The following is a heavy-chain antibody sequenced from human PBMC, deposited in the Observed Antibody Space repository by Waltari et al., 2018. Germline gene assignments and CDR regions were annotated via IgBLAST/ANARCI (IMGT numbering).Heavy chain of an antibody. CDR3: ARDGGGNGYIHY. Sequence: EVQLGESGGGLVQPGGSLRLSCEDSAFTLSSSYMPWFRQVPGNGLVWVLLINTDGSSSNYADSFTGRFTISRDNGKKTLYLQMNSLRAEDTAVYYCARDGGGNGYIHYWGQGTLVTVSS. D-gene: IGHD3-16*01. J-gene: IGHJ4*02. V-gene: IGHV3-74*01. CDR2: INTDGSSS. CDR1: AFTLSSSY.